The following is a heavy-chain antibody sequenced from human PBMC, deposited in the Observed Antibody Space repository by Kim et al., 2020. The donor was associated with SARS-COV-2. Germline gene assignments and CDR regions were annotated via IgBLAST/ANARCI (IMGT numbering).Heavy chain of an antibody. Sequence: GGSLRLSCAASGFSFSSYGMHWVRQTPGKGPEWVAVISFHGTIQYYADSVRGRFTISRDNSKNTIYLQMNSLRPDDTAFYYCARDQQPLVLRFPDYWGQGTRVTVSS. CDR1: GFSFSSYG. J-gene: IGHJ4*02. V-gene: IGHV3-30*03. CDR2: ISFHGTIQ. D-gene: IGHD6-13*01. CDR3: ARDQQPLVLRFPDY.